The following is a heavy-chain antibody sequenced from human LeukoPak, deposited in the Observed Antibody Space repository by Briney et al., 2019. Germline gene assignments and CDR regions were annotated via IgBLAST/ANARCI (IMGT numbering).Heavy chain of an antibody. CDR2: TYYSGST. J-gene: IGHJ4*02. V-gene: IGHV4-59*01. CDR3: ARELTGYSSSWSGYYFDY. Sequence: SETLSLTCTVSGGSISSYYWSWIRQPPGKGLEWIGYTYYSGSTNYNPSLKSRVTISVDTSKNQFSLKLSSVTAADTAVHYCARELTGYSSSWSGYYFDYWGQGTLVTVSS. D-gene: IGHD6-13*01. CDR1: GGSISSYY.